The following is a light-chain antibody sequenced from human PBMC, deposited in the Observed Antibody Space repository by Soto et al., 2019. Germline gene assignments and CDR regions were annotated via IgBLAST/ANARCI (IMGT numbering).Light chain of an antibody. CDR2: MVS. CDR1: QGLVYIDGNTF. Sequence: DVVMTQSPLSLTVTLGQPASISCRSSQGLVYIDGNTFLNWFHQRPGQSPRRLIYMVSKRDSGVPDRFSGSGSGPDFTLKISRVEAEDVGVYYCMQGTHWPWTLGQGTKVEIK. CDR3: MQGTHWPWT. J-gene: IGKJ1*01. V-gene: IGKV2-30*01.